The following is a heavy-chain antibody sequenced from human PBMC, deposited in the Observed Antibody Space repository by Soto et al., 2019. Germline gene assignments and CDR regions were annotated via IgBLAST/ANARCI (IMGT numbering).Heavy chain of an antibody. CDR2: INSDGSST. CDR1: GFTFSSYW. Sequence: GGSLRLSCAASGFTFSSYWMHWVRQAPGKGLVWVSRINSDGSSTSYADSVKGRFTISRDNAKNTLYLQMNSLRAEDTAVYYCARAIGVCELIAVGDSYYYYGMDVWGKGTTVTVSS. CDR3: ARAIGVCELIAVGDSYYYYGMDV. V-gene: IGHV3-74*01. D-gene: IGHD6-19*01. J-gene: IGHJ6*04.